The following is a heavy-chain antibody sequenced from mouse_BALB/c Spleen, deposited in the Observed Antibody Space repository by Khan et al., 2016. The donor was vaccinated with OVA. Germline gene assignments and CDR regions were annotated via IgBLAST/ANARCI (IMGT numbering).Heavy chain of an antibody. D-gene: IGHD1-1*01. CDR1: GYSFTGYN. J-gene: IGHJ4*01. CDR2: IDPYYGTT. Sequence: EVQLQQSGPELEKPGTSVKISCKASGYSFTGYNMHWVKQSNGKNLEWIGNIDPYYGTTSYNQKFKGKATLTVDTSSSTAYMQLKSLTSDDSAVFYCGRVHGYYSPMDFWGQGTSVTVSA. V-gene: IGHV1-39*01. CDR3: GRVHGYYSPMDF.